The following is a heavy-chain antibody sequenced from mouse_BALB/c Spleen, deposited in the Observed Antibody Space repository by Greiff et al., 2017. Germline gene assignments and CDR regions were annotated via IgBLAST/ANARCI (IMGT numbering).Heavy chain of an antibody. V-gene: IGHV1-87*01. CDR2: IYPGDGAT. CDR3: ARGDYGSSSFAY. Sequence: VMLVESGAELARPGASVKLSCKASGYTFTSYWMQWVKQRPGQGLEWIGAIYPGDGATRYTQKFKGKATLTADKSSSTAYMQLSSLASEDSAVYYCARGDYGSSSFAYWGQGTLVTVSA. D-gene: IGHD1-1*01. CDR1: GYTFTSYW. J-gene: IGHJ3*01.